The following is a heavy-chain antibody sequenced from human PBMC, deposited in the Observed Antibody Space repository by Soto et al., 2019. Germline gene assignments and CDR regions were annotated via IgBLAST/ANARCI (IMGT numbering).Heavy chain of an antibody. D-gene: IGHD1-26*01. CDR3: ARGHQELDY. J-gene: IGHJ4*02. Sequence: VASVKVSCRASGYIFTSYVRHWVHQAPGQRLEWMGWINAGNGNTKYSPKYQGRVTITRDTSASAAHMDLSSLTSEDTAVYFCARGHQELDYGGQGTLVTVS. CDR2: INAGNGNT. V-gene: IGHV1-3*01. CDR1: GYIFTSYV.